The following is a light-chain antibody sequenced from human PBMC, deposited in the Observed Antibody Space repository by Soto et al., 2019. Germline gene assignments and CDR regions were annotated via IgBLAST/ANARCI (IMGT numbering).Light chain of an antibody. CDR1: SSDVGFYNY. CDR2: EVS. V-gene: IGLV2-14*01. Sequence: QSVLTQPPSLSGAPGQRITISCTGASSDVGFYNYVSWYQQHPGKAPKLMIYEVSYRPSGVSNRFSGSESGNTASLTISGLQAEDEADYYCSSYTSSTALGVFGTGTKVTVL. J-gene: IGLJ1*01. CDR3: SSYTSSTALGV.